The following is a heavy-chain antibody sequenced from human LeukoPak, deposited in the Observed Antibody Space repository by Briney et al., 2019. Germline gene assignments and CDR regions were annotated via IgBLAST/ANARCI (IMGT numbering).Heavy chain of an antibody. CDR3: ARDRVPDCGTECSRWWLDMEV. V-gene: IGHV1-18*01. D-gene: IGHD2-21*01. J-gene: IGHJ6*03. CDR2: ISAYNGNT. CDR1: GYTFTSYG. Sequence: ASVKVSCKASGYTFTSYGISWVRQAPGQGLEWMGWISAYNGNTNYAQKFQGRVTMTTDPSTSTAYMELRSLRSDDTAVYYCARDRVPDCGTECSRWWLDMEVWGKGTTVTVSS.